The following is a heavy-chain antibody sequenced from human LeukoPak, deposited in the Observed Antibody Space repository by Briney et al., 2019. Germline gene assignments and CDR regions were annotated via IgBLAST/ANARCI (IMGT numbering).Heavy chain of an antibody. CDR1: GFTFSSRA. CDR3: AKEPYSGSQLLDY. J-gene: IGHJ4*02. CDR2: ISTSGGST. Sequence: GGSPRLSCAASGFTFSSRAMSWVRQAPGKGLEWVSAISTSGGSTYYADSVKGRFTISRVNSKNTLYLQMNSLRAEDTAVYYCAKEPYSGSQLLDYWGQGTLVTVSS. D-gene: IGHD1-26*01. V-gene: IGHV3-23*01.